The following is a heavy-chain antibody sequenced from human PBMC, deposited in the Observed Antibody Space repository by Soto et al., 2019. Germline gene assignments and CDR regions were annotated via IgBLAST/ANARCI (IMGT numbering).Heavy chain of an antibody. CDR2: ISSSSSYI. D-gene: IGHD6-19*01. J-gene: IGHJ4*02. CDR1: GFTFSSYS. Sequence: PGGSLRLSCAASGFTFSSYSMNWVRQAPGKGLEWVSSISSSSSYIYYADSVKGRFTISRDNAKNSLYLQMNSLRAEDTAVYYCARDTSPRIAVADYWGQGTLVTVSS. V-gene: IGHV3-21*01. CDR3: ARDTSPRIAVADY.